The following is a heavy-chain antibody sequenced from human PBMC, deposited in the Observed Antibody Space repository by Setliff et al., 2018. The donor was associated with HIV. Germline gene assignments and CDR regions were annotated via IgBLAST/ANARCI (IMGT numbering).Heavy chain of an antibody. CDR1: GFTFSTYR. V-gene: IGHV3-21*01. CDR2: ISSSSSYI. J-gene: IGHJ4*02. D-gene: IGHD3-22*01. CDR3: ARAGVYYDSSGYCIDY. Sequence: PGGSLRLSCAASGFTFSTYRMNWVRQAPGKGLEWVSSISSSSSYIYYADSLKGRFTISRDNAKNSLYLQMNSLRAEDAAVYYCARAGVYYDSSGYCIDYWGQGTLVTVSS.